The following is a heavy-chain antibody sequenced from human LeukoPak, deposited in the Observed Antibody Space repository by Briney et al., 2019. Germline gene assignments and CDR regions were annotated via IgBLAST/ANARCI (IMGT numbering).Heavy chain of an antibody. J-gene: IGHJ5*02. CDR3: ARPPTQYNWNYAVNWFDR. V-gene: IGHV1-2*02. Sequence: ASVKVSCKASGYTFTGDYMHWGRQAPGQGLEWMVWINPNSGGTNYAQKFQGRGTMTRDTSISTAYMELSRLRSDDTAVYYCARPPTQYNWNYAVNWFDRWGQGTLVTVSS. CDR2: INPNSGGT. D-gene: IGHD1-7*01. CDR1: GYTFTGDY.